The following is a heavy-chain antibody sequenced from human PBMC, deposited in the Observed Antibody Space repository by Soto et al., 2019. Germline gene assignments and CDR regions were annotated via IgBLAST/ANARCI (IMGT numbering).Heavy chain of an antibody. Sequence: QVQLVESGGGVVQPGKSLRLSCAASGFTFSNYGMHWVRQAPGKGREWVAVISYHGSNTYYADSVKGRFTISRDNSKNTLYLQMNSLGEEDTALYYCAKIHVLKGHDYYGMDVWGQGTAVTVSS. CDR2: ISYHGSNT. D-gene: IGHD5-12*01. CDR3: AKIHVLKGHDYYGMDV. CDR1: GFTFSNYG. J-gene: IGHJ6*02. V-gene: IGHV3-30*18.